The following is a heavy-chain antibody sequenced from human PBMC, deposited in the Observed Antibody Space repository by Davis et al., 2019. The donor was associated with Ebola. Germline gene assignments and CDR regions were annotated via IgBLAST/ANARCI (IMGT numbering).Heavy chain of an antibody. Sequence: GESLKISCKGSGYSFTSYWIGWVRQMPGKGLEWMWIIYPGDSDTRYSPSFQGQVTISADKSISTAYLQWSSLKASDTAMYYCARRGSTMFNWFDPWGQGTLVTVSS. V-gene: IGHV5-51*01. D-gene: IGHD3-10*02. CDR2: IYPGDSDT. J-gene: IGHJ5*02. CDR1: GYSFTSYW. CDR3: ARRGSTMFNWFDP.